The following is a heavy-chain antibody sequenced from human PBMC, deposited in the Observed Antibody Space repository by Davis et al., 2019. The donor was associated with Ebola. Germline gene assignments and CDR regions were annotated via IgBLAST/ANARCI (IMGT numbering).Heavy chain of an antibody. V-gene: IGHV3-73*01. Sequence: PGRSLRPSCPPLGSTFSAPAMAWVRQASGKGLGWVGPIRSKANSYATAYAASVKARFTTAIDDSKNKGYLQMNSLKTEDTAVYYCTRLGDSSGYYYYYYYGMDVWGQGTTVTVSS. CDR1: GSTFSAPA. J-gene: IGHJ6*02. CDR2: IRSKANSYAT. CDR3: TRLGDSSGYYYYYYYGMDV. D-gene: IGHD3-22*01.